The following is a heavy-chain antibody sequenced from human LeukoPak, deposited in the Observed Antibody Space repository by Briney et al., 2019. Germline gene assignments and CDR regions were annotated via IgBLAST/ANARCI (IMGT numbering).Heavy chain of an antibody. V-gene: IGHV3-15*01. CDR3: VTDPPMTGGRWFDP. D-gene: IGHD3-9*01. CDR1: GGTFRNFW. J-gene: IGHJ5*02. Sequence: PGGSRRLSCTVSGGTFRNFWMTWVRQAPGKGPEWLGRIKSNVDGGTTDYAAAVKGRFTISRDDSRNTLFLQMSSLKVEDTAVYYCVTDPPMTGGRWFDPWGQGTLVTVSS. CDR2: IKSNVDGGTT.